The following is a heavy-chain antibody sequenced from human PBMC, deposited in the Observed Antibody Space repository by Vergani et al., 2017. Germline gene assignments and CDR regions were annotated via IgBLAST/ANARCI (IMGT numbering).Heavy chain of an antibody. Sequence: QVQLVQSGPEVKKPGASVKVSCKASGYTFTGYYMHWVRQAPGQGLEWMGWINPNSGGTNYAQTFQGRVTMTRDTSISTAYMELSSLRSDDTSVYYCARDRWGDKWLDPWGQGSLVTVSS. V-gene: IGHV1-2*02. CDR2: INPNSGGT. CDR1: GYTFTGYY. D-gene: IGHD3-16*01. J-gene: IGHJ5*02. CDR3: ARDRWGDKWLDP.